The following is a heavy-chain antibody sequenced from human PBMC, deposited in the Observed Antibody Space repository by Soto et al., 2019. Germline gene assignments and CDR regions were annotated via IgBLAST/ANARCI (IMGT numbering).Heavy chain of an antibody. Sequence: SETLSLTCTVSGGSISSYYWSWIRQPPGKGLEWIGYIYYSGSTNYSPSLKSRVTISVDTSKNQFSLKLSSVTAADTAVYYCASGSSSSGLYYFDYWGQGTLVTVSS. V-gene: IGHV4-59*01. D-gene: IGHD6-6*01. CDR3: ASGSSSSGLYYFDY. CDR2: IYYSGST. CDR1: GGSISSYY. J-gene: IGHJ4*02.